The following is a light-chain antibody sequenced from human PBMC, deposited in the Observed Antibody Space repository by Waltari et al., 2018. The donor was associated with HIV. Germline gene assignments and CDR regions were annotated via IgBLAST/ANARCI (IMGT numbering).Light chain of an antibody. Sequence: QSVLTQPPSVSGAPRRRVTIPTIGAGYDVHWHQQVPGRAPKLLIYGDTNRPSGVPDRFSGSKSGTSASLAITGLQAEDEATYYCQSYDSTLSGSVVFGGGTKLTVL. CDR1: TIGAGYD. V-gene: IGLV1-40*01. J-gene: IGLJ2*01. CDR3: QSYDSTLSGSVV. CDR2: GDT.